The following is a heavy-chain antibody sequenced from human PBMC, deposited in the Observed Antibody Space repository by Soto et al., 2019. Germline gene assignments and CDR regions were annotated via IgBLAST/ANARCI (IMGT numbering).Heavy chain of an antibody. J-gene: IGHJ4*02. CDR1: GGSISSYY. D-gene: IGHD6-13*01. V-gene: IGHV4-59*12. Sequence: SETLSLTCTVSGGSISSYYWSWIRQPPGKGLEWIGYIYYSGSTNYNPSLKSRVTISVDKSKNQFSLQLTSVTAADTAVYYCTRVAAAGAYAAVGASDDWCERTLDTVS. CDR3: TRVAAAGAYAAVGASDD. CDR2: IYYSGST.